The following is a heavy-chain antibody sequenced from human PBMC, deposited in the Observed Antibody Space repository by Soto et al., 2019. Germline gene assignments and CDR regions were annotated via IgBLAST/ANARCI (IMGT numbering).Heavy chain of an antibody. D-gene: IGHD3-3*01. J-gene: IGHJ4*02. Sequence: KGREWMGWMNPNSGNTGYTQKFQGRVTMTGNTSISTAYMELSSLRSEDTAVYYCARGTAEYTILNDCHDYRGQGTLVTVSS. V-gene: IGHV1-8*01. CDR2: MNPNSGNT. CDR3: ARGTAEYTILNDCHDY.